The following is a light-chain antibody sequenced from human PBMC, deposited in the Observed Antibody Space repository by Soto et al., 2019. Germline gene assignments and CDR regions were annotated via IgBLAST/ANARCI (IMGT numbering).Light chain of an antibody. CDR3: LQHKSYPWT. Sequence: DIQVTQSPSSLSASVGDRVSITCRASLDIRNDLDWYQQKPGKAPKRLIYDASTLQSGVPPRFSGAGSGAEFTLTINGLQSEDFATYFCLQHKSYPWTFGQGTKVDIK. J-gene: IGKJ1*01. V-gene: IGKV1-17*01. CDR1: LDIRND. CDR2: DAS.